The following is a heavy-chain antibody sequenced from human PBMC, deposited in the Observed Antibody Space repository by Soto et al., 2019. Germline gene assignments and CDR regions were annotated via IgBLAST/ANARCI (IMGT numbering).Heavy chain of an antibody. V-gene: IGHV1-58*01. CDR3: AAQDYYDSSGYYFDY. CDR2: IVVGSGNT. J-gene: IGHJ4*02. D-gene: IGHD3-22*01. CDR1: GFTFTSSA. Sequence: GASVKVSCKASGFTFTSSAVQWVRQARGQRLEWIGWIVVGSGNTNYAQKFQGRVTITRDMSTSTAYMELSSLRSEDTAVYYCAAQDYYDSSGYYFDYWGQGALVTVSS.